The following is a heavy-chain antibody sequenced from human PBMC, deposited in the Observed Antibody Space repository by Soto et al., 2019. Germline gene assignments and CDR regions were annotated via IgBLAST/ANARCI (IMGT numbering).Heavy chain of an antibody. CDR1: GYTFTSYG. J-gene: IGHJ6*02. Sequence: ASVKVSCKASGYTFTSYGISWVRQAPGQGLEWMGWISAYNGNTNYAQKLQGRVTMTTDTSTSTAYMELRSLRSDDTAVYYCARDYDISYYYYGMDVWGQGTTVTVSS. V-gene: IGHV1-18*01. CDR2: ISAYNGNT. CDR3: ARDYDISYYYYGMDV. D-gene: IGHD3-9*01.